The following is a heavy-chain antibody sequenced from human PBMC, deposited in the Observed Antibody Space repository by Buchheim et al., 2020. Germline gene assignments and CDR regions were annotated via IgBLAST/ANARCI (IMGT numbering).Heavy chain of an antibody. D-gene: IGHD4-17*01. J-gene: IGHJ6*02. V-gene: IGHV3-30-3*01. CDR1: GFTFSSYA. CDR2: ISYDGSNK. Sequence: QVQLVESGGGVVQPGRSLRLSCAASGFTFSSYAMHWVRQAPGKGLEWVAVISYDGSNKYYADSVKGRFTISRDNSKKTLYLQMNSLRAEDTAVYYCARSHDYGDYYYGMDVWGQGTT. CDR3: ARSHDYGDYYYGMDV.